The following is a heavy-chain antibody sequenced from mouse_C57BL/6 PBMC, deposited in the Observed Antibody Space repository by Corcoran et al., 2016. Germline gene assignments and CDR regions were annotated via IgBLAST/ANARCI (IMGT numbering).Heavy chain of an antibody. Sequence: EVQLQQSGAELVKPGASVKISCKASGYTFTDYYMNWVMPSHGKRLEWIGDINPNNGGTSYNQKFKGKATLTVDKSSSTAYMELRSLTSEDSAVYYWASPYYYGSRAGFAYWGQGTLVTVSA. J-gene: IGHJ3*01. V-gene: IGHV1-26*01. CDR3: ASPYYYGSRAGFAY. D-gene: IGHD1-1*01. CDR2: INPNNGGT. CDR1: GYTFTDYY.